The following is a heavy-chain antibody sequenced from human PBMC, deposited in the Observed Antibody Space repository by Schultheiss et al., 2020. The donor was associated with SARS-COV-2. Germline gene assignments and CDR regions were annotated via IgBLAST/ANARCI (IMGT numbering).Heavy chain of an antibody. CDR3: ARDVDTLDY. D-gene: IGHD3-9*01. J-gene: IGHJ4*02. CDR2: IYHSGST. V-gene: IGHV4-34*01. Sequence: SETLSLTCTVYGGSLTAYQWSWIRQAPGKGLGWIGYIYHSGSTYYNPSLKSRVTISVDTSKNQFSLRLSAVTAADTAVYYCARDVDTLDYWGQGTLVTVSS. CDR1: GGSLTAYQ.